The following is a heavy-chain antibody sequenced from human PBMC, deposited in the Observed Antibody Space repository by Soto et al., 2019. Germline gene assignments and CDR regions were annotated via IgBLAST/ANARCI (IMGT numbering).Heavy chain of an antibody. J-gene: IGHJ3*01. CDR1: GDSVSSGASH. Sequence: SETLSLTCTVSGDSVSSGASHWTWIRQSPGKGLEWIGYISHNATADCNPSLKSRVSVSVDTSKNQFSLKLTSATTADTAVYYCARVDWSTSNIGVWGQGTTVTV. V-gene: IGHV4-61*08. CDR3: ARVDWSTSNIGV. D-gene: IGHD3-9*01. CDR2: ISHNATA.